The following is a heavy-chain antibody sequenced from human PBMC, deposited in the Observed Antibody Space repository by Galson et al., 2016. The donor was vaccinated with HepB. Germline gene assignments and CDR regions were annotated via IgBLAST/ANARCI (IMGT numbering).Heavy chain of an antibody. J-gene: IGHJ3*02. CDR3: ARSRIIYCSSTSCYDAFDI. D-gene: IGHD2-2*01. CDR1: GFTFRSHG. Sequence: SLRLSCAASGFTFRSHGMYWVRQAPGKGLEWVAVISYDGSNKYYADSVKGRFTISRDNSKNTLYLQMNSLRAEDTAVYYCARSRIIYCSSTSCYDAFDIWGQGTMVTVSS. V-gene: IGHV3-30*03. CDR2: ISYDGSNK.